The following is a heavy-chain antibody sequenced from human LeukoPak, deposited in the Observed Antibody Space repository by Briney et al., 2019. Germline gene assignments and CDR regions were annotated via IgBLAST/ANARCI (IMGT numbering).Heavy chain of an antibody. D-gene: IGHD3-22*01. CDR3: ARARLQGDSSGYYYPEGAFYI. CDR1: GRSISSGSYY. V-gene: IGHV4-61*01. J-gene: IGHJ3*02. Sequence: PSETLSLTCTVSGRSISSGSYYWSWIRQPPGKGLEWVVYIYYSGSTNYNPSRKGRVTISVDTSQNQYSLKLSSVTAADTAVYYCARARLQGDSSGYYYPEGAFYIWGQGTLVTVSS. CDR2: IYYSGST.